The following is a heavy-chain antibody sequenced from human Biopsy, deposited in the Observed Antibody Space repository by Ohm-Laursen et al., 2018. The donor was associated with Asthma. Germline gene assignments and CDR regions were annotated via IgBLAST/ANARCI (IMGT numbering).Heavy chain of an antibody. CDR3: ARGDSSNWSYYYFDY. J-gene: IGHJ4*02. Sequence: SLRLSCAASGFAVSRDYMFWVRQAPGKGLEWVSVIYSAGTSHTADSARGRFTISRDYSKNTLYLQMHSLRAENSAVYYCARGDSSNWSYYYFDYWGQGTLVTVSS. D-gene: IGHD3-22*01. CDR1: GFAVSRDY. V-gene: IGHV3-53*01. CDR2: IYSAGTS.